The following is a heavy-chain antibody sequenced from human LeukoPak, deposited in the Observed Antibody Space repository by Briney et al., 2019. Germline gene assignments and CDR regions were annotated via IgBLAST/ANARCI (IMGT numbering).Heavy chain of an antibody. CDR2: ISAYNGNT. V-gene: IGHV1-18*01. D-gene: IGHD3-3*01. CDR1: GYTFTSYG. CDR3: ARMYYDFWSGYSTTPVDY. Sequence: ASVKVSCKASGYTFTSYGISWVRQAPGQGLEWMGWISAYNGNTNYAQKLQGRVTMTTDTSTSTAYMELRSLRSDDTAVYYCARMYYDFWSGYSTTPVDYWDQGTLVTVSS. J-gene: IGHJ4*02.